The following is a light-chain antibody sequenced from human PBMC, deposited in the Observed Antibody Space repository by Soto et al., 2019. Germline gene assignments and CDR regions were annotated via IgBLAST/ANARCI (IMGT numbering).Light chain of an antibody. CDR1: QSVSSSY. CDR2: GAS. J-gene: IGKJ3*01. Sequence: EIVLTQSPGTLCLSPGERATLSCRASQSVSSSYLAWYQQKPGQAPRLLIYGASSRATGIPDRFSGSGSGTDFTLTISRLEPEDCAVYYCQQYGSSRGTFGPGTKVDIK. CDR3: QQYGSSRGT. V-gene: IGKV3-20*01.